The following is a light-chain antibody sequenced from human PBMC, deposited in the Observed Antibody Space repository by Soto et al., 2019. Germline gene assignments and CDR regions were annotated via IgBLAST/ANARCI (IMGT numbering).Light chain of an antibody. CDR3: QQYGSSPRT. J-gene: IGKJ1*01. CDR1: QSVSSNY. Sequence: EIVLTQSPGTLPLSPGERATLSCSASQSVSSNYLAWYQQKPGQAPRLLIYGACTRATGIPDRFSGGGSGADFTLTISTLAPEGFAVYYCQQYGSSPRTFGQGTKVEIK. V-gene: IGKV3-20*01. CDR2: GAC.